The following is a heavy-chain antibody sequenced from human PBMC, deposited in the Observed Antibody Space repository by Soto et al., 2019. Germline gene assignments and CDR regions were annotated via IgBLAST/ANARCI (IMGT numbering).Heavy chain of an antibody. CDR3: AITYCRDNSCPRDFDF. Sequence: QVQVVQSGAEVKKPESSVKVSCKPSGGTFNTYTVNWVRLAPGHGLEWMGRFIPILDMANYAQKFQDRVTRTADRSTFTAYMALNSLTSNDTAVYYCAITYCRDNSCPRDFDFWGPGTRVTVSS. CDR2: FIPILDMA. D-gene: IGHD2-21*01. J-gene: IGHJ4*02. CDR1: GGTFNTYT. V-gene: IGHV1-69*02.